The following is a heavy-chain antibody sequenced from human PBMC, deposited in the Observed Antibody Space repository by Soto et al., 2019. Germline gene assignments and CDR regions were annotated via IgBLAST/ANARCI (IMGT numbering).Heavy chain of an antibody. J-gene: IGHJ6*01. V-gene: IGHV4-4*07. Sequence: SETLSLTCTVSVDSISTYYWSWIRRPAGKGLEWIGRIDASGNTNYNPSLKSRVTMSADTSKKQFSLKMTSVTAADTAVYYCARYSNNWFQTEGMDVWGQGTTVTVSS. CDR1: VDSISTYY. CDR3: ARYSNNWFQTEGMDV. D-gene: IGHD1-20*01. CDR2: IDASGNT.